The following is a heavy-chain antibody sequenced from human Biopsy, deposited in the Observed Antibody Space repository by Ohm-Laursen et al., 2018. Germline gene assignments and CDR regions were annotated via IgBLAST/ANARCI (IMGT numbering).Heavy chain of an antibody. Sequence: SETLSLTCTVSGASITSYYWSWIRQPAGKGLEWIGYVSYSGNTKYNPSLKSRVIISADTSKNQFSLKLSSVTAADTAMYYCAAYYYDSSGYFYAFHYWGQGTLVTVS. CDR2: VSYSGNT. J-gene: IGHJ4*02. V-gene: IGHV4-59*08. CDR3: AAYYYDSSGYFYAFHY. D-gene: IGHD3-22*01. CDR1: GASITSYY.